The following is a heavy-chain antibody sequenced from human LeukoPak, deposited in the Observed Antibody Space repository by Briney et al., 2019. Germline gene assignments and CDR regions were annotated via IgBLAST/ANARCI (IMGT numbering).Heavy chain of an antibody. J-gene: IGHJ4*02. D-gene: IGHD5-24*01. CDR3: ARTPSFDGYSDY. Sequence: KPSETLSLTCTVSGGSISRYYWSWIRQPPGKGLEWIGYIYYSGSTNYNPSLKSRVTMSVDTSKNQFSLKLSSVTAADTAVYYCARTPSFDGYSDYWGQGTLVTVSS. V-gene: IGHV4-59*01. CDR1: GGSISRYY. CDR2: IYYSGST.